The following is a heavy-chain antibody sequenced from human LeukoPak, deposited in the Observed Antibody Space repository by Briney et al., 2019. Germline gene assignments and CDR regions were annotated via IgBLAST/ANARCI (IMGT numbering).Heavy chain of an antibody. J-gene: IGHJ4*02. CDR3: ARLSSGYSFDY. D-gene: IGHD3-22*01. V-gene: IGHV4-59*01. Sequence: PSETLSLTCTVSGGSISSYYWSWIRQPPGKGLEWIGYIYYSGSTNYNPSLKSRVTISVDTSKNQFSLTLSSVTAADTAVYYCARLSSGYSFDYWGQGTLVTVSS. CDR2: IYYSGST. CDR1: GGSISSYY.